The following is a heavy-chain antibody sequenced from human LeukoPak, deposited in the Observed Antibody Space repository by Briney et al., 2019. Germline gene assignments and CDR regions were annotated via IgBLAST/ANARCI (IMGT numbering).Heavy chain of an antibody. V-gene: IGHV3-23*01. Sequence: GRSLRLSCAASGFTFSSYAMSWVRQAPGKGLEWVSSTSNTGGATYYADSVKGRFTFSRDNSKNTLYLQMNSLRVEDTALYYCAKISPGSYSDYWGQGTLVTVSS. D-gene: IGHD1-26*01. CDR3: AKISPGSYSDY. CDR2: TSNTGGAT. J-gene: IGHJ4*02. CDR1: GFTFSSYA.